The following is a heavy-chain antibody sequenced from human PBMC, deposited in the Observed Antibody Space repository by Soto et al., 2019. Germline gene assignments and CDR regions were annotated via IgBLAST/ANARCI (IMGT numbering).Heavy chain of an antibody. CDR3: AASPFGVVIFGYENIHRPFDP. Sequence: ASVKVSCKASGFTFTSSAVQWVRQARGQRLERIGWIVVGSGNTNYAQKFQERVTITRDMSTSTAYMELSSLRSEDTAVYYCAASPFGVVIFGYENIHRPFDPWGQGTLVTVSS. D-gene: IGHD3-3*01. CDR1: GFTFTSSA. V-gene: IGHV1-58*01. J-gene: IGHJ5*02. CDR2: IVVGSGNT.